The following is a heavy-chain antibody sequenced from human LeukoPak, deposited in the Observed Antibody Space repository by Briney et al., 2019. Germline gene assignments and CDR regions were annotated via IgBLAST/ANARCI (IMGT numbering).Heavy chain of an antibody. CDR2: ISGSGGST. Sequence: PGGSLRLSCAASGFTFSSYAMSWVRQAPGKGLEWVSAISGSGGSTYYADSVKGRFTISRDNSKNTLYLQMNSLRAEDTAVYYCARDKVTTSAYYYYYGMDVWGQGTTVTVSS. CDR1: GFTFSSYA. CDR3: ARDKVTTSAYYYYYGMDV. J-gene: IGHJ6*02. D-gene: IGHD4-17*01. V-gene: IGHV3-23*01.